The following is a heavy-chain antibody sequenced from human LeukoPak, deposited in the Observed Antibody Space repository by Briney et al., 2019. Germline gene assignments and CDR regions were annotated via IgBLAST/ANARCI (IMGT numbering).Heavy chain of an antibody. CDR2: ISYDGSNK. Sequence: GGSLRLSCAASGFTFSSYAMHWVRQAPGKGLEWVAVISYDGSNKYYADSVKGRFTISRDNSKNTLYLRMNSLRAEDTAVYYCARDASTSHAGYWGQGTLVTVSS. D-gene: IGHD2-2*01. J-gene: IGHJ4*02. V-gene: IGHV3-30-3*01. CDR1: GFTFSSYA. CDR3: ARDASTSHAGY.